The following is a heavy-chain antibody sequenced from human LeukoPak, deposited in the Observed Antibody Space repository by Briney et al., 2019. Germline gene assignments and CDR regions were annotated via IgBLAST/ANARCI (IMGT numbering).Heavy chain of an antibody. CDR2: VTGSGGGT. J-gene: IGHJ5*02. Sequence: PGGSLRLSCAASGFIFSNYAMMWVRQAPGKGLEWVSSVTGSGGGTFYADSVKGRFTISRDNSQNTLYLRMNSLGAEDTAVYYCAKGAASALVDWFDPWGQGTLVTVSS. CDR1: GFIFSNYA. V-gene: IGHV3-23*01. CDR3: AKGAASALVDWFDP. D-gene: IGHD6-25*01.